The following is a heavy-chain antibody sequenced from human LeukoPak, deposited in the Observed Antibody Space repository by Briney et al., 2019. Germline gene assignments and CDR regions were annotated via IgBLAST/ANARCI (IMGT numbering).Heavy chain of an antibody. V-gene: IGHV1-8*01. CDR1: GYTFTSYD. D-gene: IGHD3-10*01. Sequence: ASVKVSCKASGYTFTSYDINWVLQATGQGLEWMGWMNPNSGNTGYAQKFQGRVTMTRNTSISTAYMELSSLRSEYTAVYYCARGKTITMVQGVIFYWGQGTLVTVSS. CDR3: ARGKTITMVQGVIFY. J-gene: IGHJ4*02. CDR2: MNPNSGNT.